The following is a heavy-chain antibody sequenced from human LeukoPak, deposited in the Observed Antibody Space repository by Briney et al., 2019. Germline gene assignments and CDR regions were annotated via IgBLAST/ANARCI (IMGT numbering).Heavy chain of an antibody. CDR3: ARGTLRFRACFDY. CDR2: INHSGST. Sequence: NSSETLSLTCTVSGGSISSYYWSWIRQPPGKGLEWIGEINHSGSTNYNPSLKSRVTISVDTSKNQFSLKLSSVTAADTAVYYCARGTLRFRACFDYWGQGTLVTVSS. D-gene: IGHD4-17*01. J-gene: IGHJ4*02. V-gene: IGHV4-34*01. CDR1: GGSISSYY.